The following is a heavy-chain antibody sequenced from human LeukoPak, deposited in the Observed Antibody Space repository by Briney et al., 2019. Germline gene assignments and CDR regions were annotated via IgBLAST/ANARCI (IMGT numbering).Heavy chain of an antibody. Sequence: SETLSLTCTVSGGSISSSYYYWGWIRQPPGKGLEWIGRIYYSGSTYYNPSLKSRVTISVDTSQNQFSLKLSSVTAADTAVYYCARSSGYYPQWAFDIWGQGTMVTVSS. CDR1: GGSISSSYYY. J-gene: IGHJ3*02. D-gene: IGHD3-22*01. CDR2: IYYSGST. V-gene: IGHV4-39*01. CDR3: ARSSGYYPQWAFDI.